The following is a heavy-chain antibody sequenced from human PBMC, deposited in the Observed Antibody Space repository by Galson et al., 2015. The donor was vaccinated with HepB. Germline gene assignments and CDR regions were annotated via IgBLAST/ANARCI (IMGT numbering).Heavy chain of an antibody. V-gene: IGHV3-33*01. Sequence: SLRLSCAVSGFTFNRYGMHWVRQAPGKGLEWVALIWANGSNRYYSNSVMGRFTISRDNSKNTLFLEMNSLRAEDTAVYYCVREVAIAAPASFDLWGHGTLVTASS. CDR2: IWANGSNR. J-gene: IGHJ4*01. CDR1: GFTFNRYG. D-gene: IGHD6-25*01. CDR3: VREVAIAAPASFDL.